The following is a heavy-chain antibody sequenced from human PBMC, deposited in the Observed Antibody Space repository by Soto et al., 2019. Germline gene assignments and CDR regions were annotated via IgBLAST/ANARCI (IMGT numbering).Heavy chain of an antibody. V-gene: IGHV1-69*01. J-gene: IGHJ6*02. CDR3: ARAVPTSYYYYGMDV. Sequence: QVQLVQSGAEVKKPGSSVKVSCKASGGPFSSYAISWVRQAPGQGLEWMGGIIPIFGTANYAQKFQGRVTITADEPTSTAYMELSSLRSEDTAVYYCARAVPTSYYYYGMDVWGQGTTVTVSS. CDR2: IIPIFGTA. CDR1: GGPFSSYA. D-gene: IGHD4-4*01.